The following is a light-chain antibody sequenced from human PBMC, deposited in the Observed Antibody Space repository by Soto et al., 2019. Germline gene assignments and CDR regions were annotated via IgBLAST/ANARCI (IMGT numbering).Light chain of an antibody. CDR2: GAS. J-gene: IGKJ1*01. V-gene: IGKV3-20*01. Sequence: EIVMTQSPATLSVSPGERATLSYRASQSVSNNYLAWYQQQPGQAPRLLIYGASNRATGIPDRFSGSGSGTDFTLTISRLEPEDFVVYYYQQYGSSGTVGQGTKGDIK. CDR1: QSVSNNY. CDR3: QQYGSSGT.